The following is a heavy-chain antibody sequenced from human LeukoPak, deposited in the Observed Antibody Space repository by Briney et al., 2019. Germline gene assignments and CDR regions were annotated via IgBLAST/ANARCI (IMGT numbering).Heavy chain of an antibody. CDR2: IYHSGST. CDR1: GGSISSSNW. D-gene: IGHD3-22*01. Sequence: SETLSLTCAVSGGSISSSNWWSRVRQPPGKGLEWIGEIYHSGSTNYNPSLKSRVTISVDKSKNQFSLKLSSVTAADTAVYYCARDLGYDSRGNYYYYMDVWGKGTTVTVSS. J-gene: IGHJ6*03. CDR3: ARDLGYDSRGNYYYYMDV. V-gene: IGHV4-4*02.